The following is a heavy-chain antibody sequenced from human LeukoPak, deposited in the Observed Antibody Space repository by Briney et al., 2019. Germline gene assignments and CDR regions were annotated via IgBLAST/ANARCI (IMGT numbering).Heavy chain of an antibody. V-gene: IGHV4-59*08. CDR2: IYYSGST. CDR1: GGSISNNY. Sequence: PSETLSLTCTVSGGSISNNYWNWIRQPPGKGLEWIGYIYYSGSTNYNPSLKSRVTISVDTSKNQFSLKLSSMTAADTAVYYCARSDCSTTSCVAYYGMDVWGQGTTVTVSS. CDR3: ARSDCSTTSCVAYYGMDV. D-gene: IGHD2-2*01. J-gene: IGHJ6*02.